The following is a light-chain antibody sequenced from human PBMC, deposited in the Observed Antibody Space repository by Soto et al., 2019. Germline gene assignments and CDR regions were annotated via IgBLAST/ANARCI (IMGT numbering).Light chain of an antibody. J-gene: IGKJ1*01. Sequence: DIQMTQSPSTLSASVGDRVTITCRASQSISSWLAWYQLKRGKATKLLIYDPSSLESGVPSRLSGSGSGTEFTLTISSLQPDDFATYYCQQYNSYSTWTFGQGTKVEIK. CDR3: QQYNSYSTWT. CDR1: QSISSW. V-gene: IGKV1-5*01. CDR2: DPS.